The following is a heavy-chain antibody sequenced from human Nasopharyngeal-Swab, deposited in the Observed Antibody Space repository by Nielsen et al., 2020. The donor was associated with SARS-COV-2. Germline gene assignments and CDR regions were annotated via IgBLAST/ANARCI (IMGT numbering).Heavy chain of an antibody. D-gene: IGHD3-22*01. J-gene: IGHJ4*02. CDR2: NSGRGGSP. CDR3: AKRDDYYESSGLGD. V-gene: IGHV3-23*01. CDR1: GFTFSTYA. Sequence: GESLKTFCAASGFTFSTYAMYWVRQPPAKGLEWVSINSGRGGSPYYADSVKGRFTISRDNSKNTLYLQMNSLRAEDTAVYYCAKRDDYYESSGLGDWGQGTLVTVSS.